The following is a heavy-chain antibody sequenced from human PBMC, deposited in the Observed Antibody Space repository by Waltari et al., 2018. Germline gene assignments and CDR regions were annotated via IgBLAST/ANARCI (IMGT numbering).Heavy chain of an antibody. CDR3: AKGGLRALWRRVDYFDY. J-gene: IGHJ4*02. CDR2: IGTIGDT. Sequence: EVQLVEPGGGLVQPGGSLRLSCAASGFTFRASDMHWVRQITGKGLEWVSGIGTIGDTYYPDSMEGRFSISRDDDKNSLHLQMNSLRAGDTAVYYCAKGGLRALWRRVDYFDYWGRGILVTVSA. D-gene: IGHD3-10*01. CDR1: GFTFRASD. V-gene: IGHV3-13*01.